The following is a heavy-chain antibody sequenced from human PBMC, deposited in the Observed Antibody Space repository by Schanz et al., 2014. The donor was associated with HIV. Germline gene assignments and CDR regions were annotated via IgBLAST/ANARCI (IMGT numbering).Heavy chain of an antibody. J-gene: IGHJ4*02. D-gene: IGHD3-10*01. V-gene: IGHV3-33*01. CDR1: GFTFSTYV. CDR3: VRGLLFQGFFDS. CDR2: IWFDGSNK. Sequence: QVQLVESGGGVVQPGRSLRLSCAASGFTFSTYVMHWVRQAPGKGLEFDKTIWFDGSNKYYADSVRGRFTISRDNSKNTLYLQMNSLRAEDTAVYYCVRGLLFQGFFDSWGQGALVTVSS.